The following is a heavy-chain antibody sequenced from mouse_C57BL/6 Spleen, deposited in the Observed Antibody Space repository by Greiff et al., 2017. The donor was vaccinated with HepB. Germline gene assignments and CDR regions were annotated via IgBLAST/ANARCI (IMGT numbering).Heavy chain of an antibody. Sequence: EVQLQQSGPELVKPGASVKISCKASGYTFTDYYMNWVKQSHGKSLEWIGDINPNNGGTSYNQKFKGKATLTVDKSSSTAYMELRSLTSEDSAVYYCARDPDYYYAMDYWGQGTSVTVSS. CDR1: GYTFTDYY. CDR3: ARDPDYYYAMDY. CDR2: INPNNGGT. V-gene: IGHV1-26*01. J-gene: IGHJ4*01.